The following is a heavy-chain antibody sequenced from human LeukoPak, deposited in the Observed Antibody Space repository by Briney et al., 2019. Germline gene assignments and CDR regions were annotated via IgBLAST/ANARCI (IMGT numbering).Heavy chain of an antibody. D-gene: IGHD6-19*01. V-gene: IGHV3-53*04. CDR2: VYSGGSI. J-gene: IGHJ4*02. CDR1: GFTFSNYA. Sequence: GGSLRLSCAASGFTFSNYAMSWVRQAPGKGLEWVSIVYSGGSIYYADSVKGRFTTSRHNSNNTLDLQMNSLRTEDTAMYYCARSYNSAWLDYWGQGTLVTVSS. CDR3: ARSYNSAWLDY.